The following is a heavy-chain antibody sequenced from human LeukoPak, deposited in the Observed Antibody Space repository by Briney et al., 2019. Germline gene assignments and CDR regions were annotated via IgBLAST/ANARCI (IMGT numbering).Heavy chain of an antibody. V-gene: IGHV4-34*01. CDR2: INHSGST. D-gene: IGHD5-18*01. CDR3: ARCGGYSYGPNYDY. J-gene: IGHJ4*02. Sequence: SETLSLTCAVYGGSFSGYYWSWIRQPPGKGLEWIGEINHSGSTNYNPSLKSRVTISVDTSKNQSSLKLSSVTAADTAVYYCARCGGYSYGPNYDYWGQGTLVTVSS. CDR1: GGSFSGYY.